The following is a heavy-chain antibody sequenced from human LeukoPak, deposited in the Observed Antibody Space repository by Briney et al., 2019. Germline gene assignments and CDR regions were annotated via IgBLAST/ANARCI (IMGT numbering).Heavy chain of an antibody. D-gene: IGHD3-16*02. J-gene: IGHJ4*02. CDR3: ARGGYRPIDFDY. CDR1: GGSISSYY. V-gene: IGHV4-59*01. CDR2: ICYSGST. Sequence: KPSETLSLTCTVSGGSISSYYWSWIRQPPGKGLEWIGYICYSGSTNYKPSLKSRVTISVDTSKNQFSPKLSSVTAADTAVYYCARGGYRPIDFDYWGQGTLVTVSS.